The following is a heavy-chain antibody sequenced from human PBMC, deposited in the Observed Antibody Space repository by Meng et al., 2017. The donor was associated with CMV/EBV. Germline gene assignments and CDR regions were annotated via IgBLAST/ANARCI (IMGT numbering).Heavy chain of an antibody. V-gene: IGHV4-34*01. CDR3: ASGGPAARYYYYYYGMDV. J-gene: IGHJ6*02. CDR2: INHSGST. Sequence: GSLRLSCAVYGGSFSGYYWSWIRQPPGKGLEWIGEINHSGSTNYNPSLKSRVTISVDTSKNQFSLKLSSVTAADTAVYYCASGGPAARYYYYYYGMDVWGQGTTVTVSS. CDR1: GGSFSGYY. D-gene: IGHD2-2*01.